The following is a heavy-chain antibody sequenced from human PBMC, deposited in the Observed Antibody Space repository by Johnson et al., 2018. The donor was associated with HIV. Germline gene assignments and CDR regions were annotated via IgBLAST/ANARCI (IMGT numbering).Heavy chain of an antibody. V-gene: IGHV3-11*04. CDR2: ISSSGTTV. D-gene: IGHD3-22*01. CDR3: ARDRGYWDAFDI. J-gene: IGHJ3*02. Sequence: QVQLVESGGGLVKPGGSLRLSCAASGFTFSDYYMTWIRQTPGKGLEWVSYISSSGTTVYYADSVRGRFSISRDNTKHSLYLQINSLRAEDTALYYCARDRGYWDAFDIWGQGTMVTVSS. CDR1: GFTFSDYY.